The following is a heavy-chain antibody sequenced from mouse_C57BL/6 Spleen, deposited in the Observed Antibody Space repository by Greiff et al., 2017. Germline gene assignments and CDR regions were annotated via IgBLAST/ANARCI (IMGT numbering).Heavy chain of an antibody. CDR3: ARGNYGYDEDYYAMDY. CDR1: GYTFTSYW. D-gene: IGHD2-2*01. J-gene: IGHJ4*01. Sequence: QVHVKQPGAELVKPGASVKLSCKASGYTFTSYWMHWVKQRPGRGLEWIGRIDPNSGGTKYNEKFKSKATLTVDKPSSTAYMQLSSLTSEDSAVYYCARGNYGYDEDYYAMDYWGQGTSVTVSS. V-gene: IGHV1-72*01. CDR2: IDPNSGGT.